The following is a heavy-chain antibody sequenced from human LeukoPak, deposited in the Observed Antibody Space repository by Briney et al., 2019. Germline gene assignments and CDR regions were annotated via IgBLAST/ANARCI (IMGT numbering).Heavy chain of an antibody. CDR1: GGSISSYY. CDR3: VADGGAFDI. V-gene: IGHV4-59*08. Sequence: SETLSLTCTVSGGSISSYYWSWIRQPPGKGLEWIGYIYYSGSTNYNPSLKSRVTISVDTSKNQFSLKLSSVTAADTAVYYCVADGGAFDIWGQGTMVTVSS. CDR2: IYYSGST. J-gene: IGHJ3*02.